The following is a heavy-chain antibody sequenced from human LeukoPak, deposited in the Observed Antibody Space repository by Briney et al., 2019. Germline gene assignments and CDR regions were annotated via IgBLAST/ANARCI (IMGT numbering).Heavy chain of an antibody. CDR3: ARKYYYGSGSKPNPYYYYGMDV. CDR2: IYYSGST. V-gene: IGHV4-59*01. CDR1: GGSISSYY. J-gene: IGHJ6*02. D-gene: IGHD3-10*01. Sequence: SETLSLTRTVSGGSISSYYWSWIRQHPGKGLDWIGYIYYSGSTNYNPSLKGRVTISVDTSKNQFSLKLSSVTAADTAVYYCARKYYYGSGSKPNPYYYYGMDVWGQGTTVTVSS.